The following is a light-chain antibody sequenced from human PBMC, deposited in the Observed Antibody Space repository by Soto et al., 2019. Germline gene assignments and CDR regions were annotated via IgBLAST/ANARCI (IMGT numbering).Light chain of an antibody. CDR3: QQYNDWPRT. CDR1: RSVSSN. V-gene: IGKV3-15*01. J-gene: IGKJ5*01. CDR2: GAS. Sequence: EIVLTQSPGTLSLSPGETATLSCRASRSVSSNYLAWYQQRPGQAPRLLIYGASTRATGIPARFSGSGSGTEFTLTTSSLQSEDFAVYYCQQYNDWPRTFGQGTRLEIK.